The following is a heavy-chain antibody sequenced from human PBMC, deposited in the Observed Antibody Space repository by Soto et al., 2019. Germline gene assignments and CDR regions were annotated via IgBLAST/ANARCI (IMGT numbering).Heavy chain of an antibody. V-gene: IGHV3-33*01. D-gene: IGHD2-21*01. Sequence: QMQLVESGGGVVQPGRSLRLSCAASGFTFSNYGMHWVRQAPGKGLEWVSLILQDGSEDFYRDSVKGRFTISRDNSRNSLYLQRNSLRDDDTALYYCVRDDDIVPNALDWWGQGTMVSVSS. CDR3: VRDDDIVPNALDW. CDR2: ILQDGSED. CDR1: GFTFSNYG. J-gene: IGHJ3*01.